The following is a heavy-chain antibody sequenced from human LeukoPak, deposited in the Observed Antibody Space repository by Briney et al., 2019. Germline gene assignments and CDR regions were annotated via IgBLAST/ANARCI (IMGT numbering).Heavy chain of an antibody. CDR3: AGSITIFGLDC. V-gene: IGHV4-61*02. J-gene: IGHJ4*02. CDR1: GGSISSSYY. Sequence: PSETLSLTCTVSGGSISSSYYWSWIRQPAGKGLEWIGRVYSIGSTNYNPSLKSRVTISVDTSKNQFSLKLSSVTAADTAVYYCAGSITIFGLDCWGQGTLVTVSS. CDR2: VYSIGST. D-gene: IGHD3-3*01.